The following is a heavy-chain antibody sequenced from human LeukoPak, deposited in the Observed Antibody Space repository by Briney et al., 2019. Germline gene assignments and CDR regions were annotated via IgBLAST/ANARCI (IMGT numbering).Heavy chain of an antibody. CDR3: ARSQWLYYFDY. V-gene: IGHV4-34*01. J-gene: IGHJ4*02. D-gene: IGHD6-19*01. CDR1: GGSFSGYY. CDR2: INHSGST. Sequence: PSETLSLTCAVYGGSFSGYYWSWIRQPPGKGLEWIGEINHSGSTNYNPSLKSRVTISVDTSKNQFSLKLSSVTAADTAAYYCARSQWLYYFDYWGQGTLVTVSS.